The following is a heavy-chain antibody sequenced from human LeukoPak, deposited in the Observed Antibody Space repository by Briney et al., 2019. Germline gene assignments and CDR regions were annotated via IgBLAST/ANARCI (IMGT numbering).Heavy chain of an antibody. CDR2: INPSGGST. J-gene: IGHJ4*02. Sequence: ASVKVSCKASGYIFTSYYMHWVRQAPGQGLEWMGIINPSGGSTNYAQKFQGRVTMTRDTSTSTVYMDLSSLRSEDTAVYYCARFAVHRRLAVAGQFGLDYWGQGTLVTVSS. CDR1: GYIFTSYY. D-gene: IGHD6-19*01. V-gene: IGHV1-46*01. CDR3: ARFAVHRRLAVAGQFGLDY.